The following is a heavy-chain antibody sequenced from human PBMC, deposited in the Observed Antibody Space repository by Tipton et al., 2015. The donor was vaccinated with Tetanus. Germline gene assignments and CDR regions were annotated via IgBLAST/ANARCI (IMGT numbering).Heavy chain of an antibody. V-gene: IGHV4-39*01. J-gene: IGHJ4*02. CDR2: ISYKGST. CDR1: GGSISSSSSY. Sequence: TLSLTCIVSGGSISSSSSYWGWIRQPPGKGLEWIGSISYKGSTYYNPSLKSRATMSVDTSKNQFSLRLRSVTAADTAVFYCAGLYYYDSASYPLYWGQGTLVTVSS. D-gene: IGHD3-10*01. CDR3: AGLYYYDSASYPLY.